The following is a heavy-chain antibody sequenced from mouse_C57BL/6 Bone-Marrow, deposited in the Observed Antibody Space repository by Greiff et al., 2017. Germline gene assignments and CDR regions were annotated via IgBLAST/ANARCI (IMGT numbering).Heavy chain of an antibody. CDR2: IYPGSGST. V-gene: IGHV1-55*01. CDR1: GYTFTSYW. Sequence: QVQLQQPGAELVKPGASVKMSCKASGYTFTSYWITWVKQRPGQGLEWIGDIYPGSGSTNYNEKFKSKATLTVDTSSSTAYMQLSSLTSEDSAVYYCARGNYYGSSTGAYAMDYWGQGTSVTVSS. CDR3: ARGNYYGSSTGAYAMDY. J-gene: IGHJ4*01. D-gene: IGHD1-1*01.